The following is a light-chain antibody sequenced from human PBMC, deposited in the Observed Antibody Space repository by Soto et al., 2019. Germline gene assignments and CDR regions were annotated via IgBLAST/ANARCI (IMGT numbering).Light chain of an antibody. V-gene: IGKV3-15*01. Sequence: EFVMTQSPATLSVSPGECATLSCRASQGIGYTLACYQHKAGQTPRLLIYDTSTRATGVPARFSGSRSGTEFTLTINSLQSEDFAVYYCQRYNNWPLTFGGGTKVDI. CDR3: QRYNNWPLT. CDR1: QGIGYT. CDR2: DTS. J-gene: IGKJ4*01.